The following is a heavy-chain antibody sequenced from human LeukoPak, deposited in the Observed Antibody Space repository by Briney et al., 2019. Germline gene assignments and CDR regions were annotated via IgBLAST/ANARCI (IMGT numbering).Heavy chain of an antibody. Sequence: GASVKVSCKASGYTFTSYAMHWVRQAPGQRLEWMGWINAGNGNTKYSQKFQGRVTITRDTSASTAYMELSSLRSEDTAVYYCARADIVVVVADGGGWFDPWGQGTLVTVSS. J-gene: IGHJ5*02. CDR1: GYTFTSYA. CDR3: ARADIVVVVADGGGWFDP. CDR2: INAGNGNT. V-gene: IGHV1-3*01. D-gene: IGHD2-15*01.